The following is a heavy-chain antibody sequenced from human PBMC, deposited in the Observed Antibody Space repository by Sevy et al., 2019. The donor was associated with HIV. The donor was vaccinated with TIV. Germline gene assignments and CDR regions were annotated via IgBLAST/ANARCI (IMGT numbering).Heavy chain of an antibody. V-gene: IGHV3-23*01. CDR1: GFTFSSYA. CDR2: ISGSGGST. J-gene: IGHJ4*02. D-gene: IGHD3-3*01. CDR3: AKVASRYDFWSGYWADY. Sequence: GGSLRLSCAASGFTFSSYAMSWVRQAPGKGLEWVSAISGSGGSTYYEDSVKGRFTISRDNSKNTLYLQMNSLRAEDTAVYYCAKVASRYDFWSGYWADYWGQGTLVTVSS.